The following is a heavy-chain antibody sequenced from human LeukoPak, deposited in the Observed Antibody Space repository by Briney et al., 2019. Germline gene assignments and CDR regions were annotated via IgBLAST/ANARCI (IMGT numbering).Heavy chain of an antibody. V-gene: IGHV4-34*01. CDR3: ARGYGYNSEY. J-gene: IGHJ4*02. Sequence: SETLSLTCAVYGGSFSGYYWSWIRQPPGKGLEWIGNIFYSGSTYYSPSLKSRVTISLDTSRNQFSLKLNSVTAADTAVYYCARGYGYNSEYWGQGTLVTVSP. CDR1: GGSFSGYY. CDR2: IFYSGST. D-gene: IGHD5-24*01.